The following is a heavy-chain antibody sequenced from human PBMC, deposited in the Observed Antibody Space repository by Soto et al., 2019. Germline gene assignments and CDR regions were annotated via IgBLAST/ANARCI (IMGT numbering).Heavy chain of an antibody. CDR3: ARASNNVDWFPEAFDI. CDR1: GFSFPTYW. J-gene: IGHJ3*02. V-gene: IGHV5-51*01. D-gene: IGHD3-9*01. CDR2: IYAGDPDI. Sequence: GESLKISCRASGFSFPTYWIGWMRQIPGKGLEWMGTIYAGDPDIRYSPSFQGHITISVDRSITTAHLQWTSLEASDTAIYYCARASNNVDWFPEAFDIWGRGTMVTVSS.